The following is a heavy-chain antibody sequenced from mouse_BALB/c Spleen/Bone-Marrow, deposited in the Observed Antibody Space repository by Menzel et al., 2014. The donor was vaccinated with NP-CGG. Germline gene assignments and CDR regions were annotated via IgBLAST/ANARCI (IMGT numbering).Heavy chain of an antibody. V-gene: IGHV14-3*02. CDR3: AAYYYGTHGFAY. CDR1: GFNIKDTY. J-gene: IGHJ3*01. CDR2: IDPANCNT. D-gene: IGHD1-1*01. Sequence: VQLQQSGAELVKPGASVKLSCTASGFNIKDTYMHWVKQRPEQGLEWIGRIDPANCNTKYDPKFQGKATITADTSSNTVYLQLSSLTSEDTAVYYCAAYYYGTHGFAYWGQGTLVTVSA.